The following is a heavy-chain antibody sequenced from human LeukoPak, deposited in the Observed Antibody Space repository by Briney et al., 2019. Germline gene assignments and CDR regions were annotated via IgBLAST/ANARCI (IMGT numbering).Heavy chain of an antibody. CDR2: IYYSGST. V-gene: IGHV4-61*10. J-gene: IGHJ5*02. CDR3: SRGYRSNSPVPFDP. D-gene: IGHD6-13*01. Sequence: PSETLSLTRTVSGGSISSGSYYWSWIRQPAGKGLEWIGYIYYSGSTNYNPSLKSRVTISVDTSKTQFFLKLSSVTAADTAVYYCSRGYRSNSPVPFDPWGQGTLVTVSS. CDR1: GGSISSGSYY.